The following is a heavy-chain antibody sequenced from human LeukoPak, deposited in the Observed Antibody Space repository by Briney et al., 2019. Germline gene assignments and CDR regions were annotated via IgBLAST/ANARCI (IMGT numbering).Heavy chain of an antibody. J-gene: IGHJ4*02. V-gene: IGHV3-30*18. CDR2: ISYDGSNK. D-gene: IGHD6-6*01. CDR3: AKSGDGSSSGVNFDY. CDR1: GFTFSSYG. Sequence: PGRSLRLSCAASGFTFSSYGMHWVRQAPGKGLEWVAVISYDGSNKYYADSVKGRFTISRDNSKNTLYLQMNSLRAEDTAVYYCAKSGDGSSSGVNFDYWGQGTLVTVSS.